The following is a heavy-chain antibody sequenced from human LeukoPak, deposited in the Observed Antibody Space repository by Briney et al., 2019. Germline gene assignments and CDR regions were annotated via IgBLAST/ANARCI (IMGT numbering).Heavy chain of an antibody. J-gene: IGHJ4*02. CDR1: GFTFSSYS. V-gene: IGHV3-21*01. CDR3: ARSYCSGGSCYSGFDY. D-gene: IGHD2-15*01. Sequence: PGGSLRLSCAASGFTFSSYSMNWVRQGPGKGLEWVSPISSSSSYIYYADSVKGRFTISRDNAKNSLYLQMNSLRAEDTAVYYCARSYCSGGSCYSGFDYWGQGTLVTVSS. CDR2: ISSSSSYI.